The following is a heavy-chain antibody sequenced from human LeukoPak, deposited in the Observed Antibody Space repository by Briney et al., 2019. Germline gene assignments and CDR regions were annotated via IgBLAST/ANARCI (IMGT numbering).Heavy chain of an antibody. J-gene: IGHJ4*02. CDR2: ISSSSSYI. D-gene: IGHD4-17*01. V-gene: IGHV3-21*01. CDR1: GFTFSSYS. Sequence: GGSLRLSCAASGFTFSSYSMIWARQAPGKGLEWVSSISSSSSYIYYADSVKGRFTISRDNAKNSLYLQMNSLRAEDTAVYYCARDYYGDYVRSVVFDYWGQGTLVTVSS. CDR3: ARDYYGDYVRSVVFDY.